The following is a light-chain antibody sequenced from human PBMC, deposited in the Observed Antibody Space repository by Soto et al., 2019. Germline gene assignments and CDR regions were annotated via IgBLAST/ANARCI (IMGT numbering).Light chain of an antibody. J-gene: IGKJ4*01. V-gene: IGKV3-11*01. Sequence: EIVLTQSPATLSLSPGGRATLSCRASQSVSNSLAWYQQKPGQPPRLLIYDASYRATGVPARFSGSGSETDFTLTISSLETEDFAVYYCQQRASWPPFTFGGGTKVE. CDR3: QQRASWPPFT. CDR1: QSVSNS. CDR2: DAS.